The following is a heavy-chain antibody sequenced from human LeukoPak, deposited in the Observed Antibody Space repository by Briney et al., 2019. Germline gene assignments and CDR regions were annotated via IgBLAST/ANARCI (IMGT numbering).Heavy chain of an antibody. V-gene: IGHV3-7*01. J-gene: IGHJ4*02. CDR3: ARARRSGNSCAIDS. Sequence: GGSLRLSCAASGFTFSAYWMSWVRLAPGKGLEWVANINEAGSDKYYVGSVKGRFSISRDNAKNSLFLQMSSLRAEDSAVYYCARARRSGNSCAIDSWGQGTLVTVSS. CDR1: GFTFSAYW. D-gene: IGHD5-18*01. CDR2: INEAGSDK.